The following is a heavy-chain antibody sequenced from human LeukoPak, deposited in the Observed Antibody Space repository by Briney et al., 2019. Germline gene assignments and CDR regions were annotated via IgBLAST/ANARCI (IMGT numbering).Heavy chain of an antibody. J-gene: IGHJ4*02. CDR2: IYTSGST. V-gene: IGHV4-4*07. CDR3: ARVVYYDSSGYSDY. Sequence: SETLSLICTVSGGSISSYYWSWIRQPAGKGLEWIGRIYTSGSTNYNPSLQSRVTMSVDTSKNQFSLKLSSVTAADTAVYYCARVVYYDSSGYSDYWGQGTLVTVSS. CDR1: GGSISSYY. D-gene: IGHD3-22*01.